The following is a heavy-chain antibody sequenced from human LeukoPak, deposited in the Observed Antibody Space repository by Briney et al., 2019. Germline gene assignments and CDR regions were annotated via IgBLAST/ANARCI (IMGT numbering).Heavy chain of an antibody. Sequence: GSLRLSCAASGFILSSYSMNWVRQAPGKGLEWISYISSGSRAIYYTDSVKGRFTISRDNAKNSLYLQMNSLRDEDTAVYYCARGVAAAQTSFDYWGQGTLVTVSS. CDR2: ISSGSRAI. J-gene: IGHJ4*02. V-gene: IGHV3-48*02. CDR3: ARGVAAAQTSFDY. CDR1: GFILSSYS. D-gene: IGHD6-13*01.